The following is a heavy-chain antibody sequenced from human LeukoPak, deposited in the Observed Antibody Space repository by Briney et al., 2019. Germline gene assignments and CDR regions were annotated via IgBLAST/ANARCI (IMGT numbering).Heavy chain of an antibody. V-gene: IGHV3-23*01. D-gene: IGHD3-10*01. CDR3: AKGTLVRGVIDWFDP. Sequence: GGSLRLSCAASGFTFSSYAMSWVRQAPGKGLEWVSAISGSGGSTYYADSVKGRFTISRDNSKNTLYLQMNSLRAEDAAVYYCAKGTLVRGVIDWFDPWGQGTLVTVSS. CDR2: ISGSGGST. J-gene: IGHJ5*02. CDR1: GFTFSSYA.